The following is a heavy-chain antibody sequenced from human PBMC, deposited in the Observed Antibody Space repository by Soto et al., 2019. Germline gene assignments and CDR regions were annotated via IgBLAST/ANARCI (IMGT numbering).Heavy chain of an antibody. J-gene: IGHJ3*02. CDR3: ARGLRRAYDAFAI. CDR1: GGTFSSYA. D-gene: IGHD4-17*01. CDR2: IIPIFGTA. V-gene: IGHV1-69*06. Sequence: QVPLVQSGAEVQKPGSSVKVSCKASGGTFSSYAISWVRQAPGQGLEWMGGIIPIFGTANYAQKFQGRVTITADKATSTAYMELSSLRSEDTAVYYCARGLRRAYDAFAIWGQGTMVTVSS.